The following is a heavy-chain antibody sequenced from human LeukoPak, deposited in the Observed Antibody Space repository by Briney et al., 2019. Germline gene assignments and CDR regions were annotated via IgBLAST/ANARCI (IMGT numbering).Heavy chain of an antibody. CDR1: GYTFTSYG. D-gene: IGHD3-22*01. V-gene: IGHV1-18*01. J-gene: IGHJ4*02. CDR2: ISAYNGNT. Sequence: ASVKVSCKASGYTFTSYGISWVRQAPGQGLEWMGWISAYNGNTNYAQKLQGRVTMTTDTSTSTAYMELRSLRSDDTAVYYCARDQPLGPNYYDSSGLDYWGQGTLVTVSS. CDR3: ARDQPLGPNYYDSSGLDY.